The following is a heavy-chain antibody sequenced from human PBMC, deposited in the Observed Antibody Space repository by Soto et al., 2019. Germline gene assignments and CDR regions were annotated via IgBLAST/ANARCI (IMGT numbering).Heavy chain of an antibody. D-gene: IGHD2-2*01. CDR1: GYTFTSYG. CDR3: ARDLVVQTTTGGVYF. Sequence: QVQLVQSGAEVKTPGASVKVSCQPSGYTFTSYGVTWVRQAPGQGLEWMGWISGNNGNTNYAQKFQDRDVMTTDTSKNTAFMELRGLTSDDTAVYYCARDLVVQTTTGGVYFWGQGTLVTVSS. J-gene: IGHJ4*02. V-gene: IGHV1-18*04. CDR2: ISGNNGNT.